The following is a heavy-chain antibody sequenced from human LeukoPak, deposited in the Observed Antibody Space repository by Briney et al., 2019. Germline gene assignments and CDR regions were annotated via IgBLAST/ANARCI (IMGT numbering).Heavy chain of an antibody. D-gene: IGHD5-12*01. CDR1: GGSISSYY. Sequence: PSETLSLTCTVSGGSISSYYWSWIRQPPGKGLEWIGYIYYSGSTNYNPSLKSRVTISVDTSKNQFSLKLSPVTAADTAVYYCARANGGYNYYYYYMDVWGKGTTVTVSS. J-gene: IGHJ6*03. CDR3: ARANGGYNYYYYYMDV. V-gene: IGHV4-59*01. CDR2: IYYSGST.